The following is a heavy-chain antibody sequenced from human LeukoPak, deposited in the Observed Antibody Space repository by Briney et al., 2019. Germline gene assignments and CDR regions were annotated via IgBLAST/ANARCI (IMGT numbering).Heavy chain of an antibody. CDR2: INPSGGST. CDR3: AKAPDSFEWLARAETYFDS. J-gene: IGHJ4*02. Sequence: ASVKVSCKASGYTFTSYYMHWVRQAPRQGLEWMGIINPSGGSTSYAQKFQGRVTMTRDMSTSTVYMELNSLRAEDTAVFYCAKAPDSFEWLARAETYFDSWGQGTLVTVSS. D-gene: IGHD3-9*01. CDR1: GYTFTSYY. V-gene: IGHV1-46*01.